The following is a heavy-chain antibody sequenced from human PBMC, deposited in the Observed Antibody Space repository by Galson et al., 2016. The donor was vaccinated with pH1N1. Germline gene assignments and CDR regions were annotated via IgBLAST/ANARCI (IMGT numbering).Heavy chain of an antibody. D-gene: IGHD4-17*01. CDR2: IYYSGST. Sequence: ETLSLTCTVSGGSISRSSYYWDWIRQPPGKGLEWIGSIYYSGSTYYNPSLTSRVTISVDTSKNQFSLKLTSVTAADTAVYYCASRGYGDYVGYFDYWGQGTLVTVSS. CDR1: GGSISRSSYY. V-gene: IGHV4-39*01. J-gene: IGHJ4*02. CDR3: ASRGYGDYVGYFDY.